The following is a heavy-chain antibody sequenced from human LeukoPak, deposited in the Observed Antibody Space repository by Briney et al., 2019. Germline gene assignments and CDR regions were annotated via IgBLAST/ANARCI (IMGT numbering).Heavy chain of an antibody. V-gene: IGHV4-39*01. D-gene: IGHD3-3*01. CDR1: GGSISSSSYY. J-gene: IGHJ5*02. Sequence: SETLSLTCTVSGGSISSSSYYWGWIRQSPGKGLEWIGTIYYSGTTYYNPSFTSRVTISVDTSKNQFSLKLSSVTAADTAVYYCARGQYYDFWSGYYILHNWFDPWGQGTLVTVSS. CDR2: IYYSGTT. CDR3: ARGQYYDFWSGYYILHNWFDP.